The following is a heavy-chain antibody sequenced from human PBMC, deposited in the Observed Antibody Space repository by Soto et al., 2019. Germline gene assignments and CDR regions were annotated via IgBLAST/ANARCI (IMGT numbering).Heavy chain of an antibody. V-gene: IGHV3-11*01. CDR3: GTSYGGKANMAFDF. CDR2: ISSTGATI. D-gene: IGHD4-17*01. CDR1: GFTFSDYH. Sequence: GGSLRLSCAVSGFTFSDYHMSWIRHAPGKGLEWVSYISSTGATISYADAVLGRFTISRDDAKKSLYLKMNSLRAEDTAVYYCGTSYGGKANMAFDFWGQGTMVTVSS. J-gene: IGHJ3*01.